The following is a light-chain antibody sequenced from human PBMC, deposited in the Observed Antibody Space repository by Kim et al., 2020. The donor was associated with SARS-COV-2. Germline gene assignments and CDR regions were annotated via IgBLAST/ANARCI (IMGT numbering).Light chain of an antibody. Sequence: QSFTISCTGTSSDVGGYNYVSWYLKHPGKAPQLMIYDVTTRPSGVSDRFSGSKSGNTASLTISGLQAEDEADYYCNSYTSVGLFVFGSGTKVTVL. CDR3: NSYTSVGLFV. V-gene: IGLV2-14*03. J-gene: IGLJ1*01. CDR2: DVT. CDR1: SSDVGGYNY.